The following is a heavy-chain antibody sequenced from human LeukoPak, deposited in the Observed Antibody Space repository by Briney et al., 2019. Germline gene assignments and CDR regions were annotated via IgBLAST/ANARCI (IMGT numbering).Heavy chain of an antibody. J-gene: IGHJ5*02. CDR2: INPNTGGT. CDR1: GYTFTSFP. CDR3: ARPLRVTMIRGAAFRASSDFDP. D-gene: IGHD3-10*01. V-gene: IGHV1-2*02. Sequence: ASVKVSCKASGYTFTSFPINWVRQAPGQGLEWMGWINPNTGGTKYAQRFQDRVTMTRDTSISTAYMEVSRLRYDDTAVYYCARPLRVTMIRGAAFRASSDFDPWGQGTLVTVSS.